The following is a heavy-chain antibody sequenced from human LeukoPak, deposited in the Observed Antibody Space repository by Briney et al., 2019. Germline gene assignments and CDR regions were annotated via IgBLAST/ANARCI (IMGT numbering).Heavy chain of an antibody. Sequence: SSVKVSCKASVGTFSSYTVSRVRQAPGPGLEWMGRIIHILGIANYAQKFQGRVTITADKYTSTAYMELSSVRSEDTAVYYCASMDTAMVMDAFDIWGQGTMVTVSS. CDR1: VGTFSSYT. CDR2: IIHILGIA. CDR3: ASMDTAMVMDAFDI. D-gene: IGHD5-18*01. J-gene: IGHJ3*02. V-gene: IGHV1-69*02.